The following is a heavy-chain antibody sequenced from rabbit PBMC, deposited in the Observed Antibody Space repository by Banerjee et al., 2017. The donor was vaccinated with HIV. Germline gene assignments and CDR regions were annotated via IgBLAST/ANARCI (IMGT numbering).Heavy chain of an antibody. CDR3: ARGDVSYSGYGYATDL. D-gene: IGHD6-1*01. J-gene: IGHJ4*01. CDR2: IDTGSGST. Sequence: QSLEESGGDLVKPGASLTLTCTASGFSFSSSYYMCWVRQAPGKGLEWIGCIDTGSGSTYYASWAKGRFTISKTSSTTVTLQMTSLTAADTATYFCARGDVSYSGYGYATDLWGPGTLVTFS. CDR1: GFSFSSSYY. V-gene: IGHV1S40*01.